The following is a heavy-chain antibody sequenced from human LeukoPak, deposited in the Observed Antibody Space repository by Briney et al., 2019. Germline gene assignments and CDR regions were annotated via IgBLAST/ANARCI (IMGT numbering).Heavy chain of an antibody. CDR2: IKQDGSEK. CDR1: GFTFSSYW. CDR3: ARESPAPYSSGWYLDY. J-gene: IGHJ4*02. Sequence: GGSLRLSCAASGFTFSSYWMSWGRQAPGKGLEWVANIKQDGSEKYYVDSVKGRFTISRDNAKNSLYLQMNSLRAEDTAVYYCARESPAPYSSGWYLDYWGQGTLVTVSS. D-gene: IGHD6-19*01. V-gene: IGHV3-7*01.